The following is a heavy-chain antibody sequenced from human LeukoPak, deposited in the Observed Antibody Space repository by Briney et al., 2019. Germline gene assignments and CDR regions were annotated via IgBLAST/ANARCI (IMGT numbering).Heavy chain of an antibody. V-gene: IGHV4-34*01. J-gene: IGHJ5*02. CDR1: GGSFSGYY. Sequence: PSETLSLTCAVYGGSFSGYYWSWIRQPPGKGLEWIGEINHSGSTNYNPSLKSRVTISVDTSKNQFSLKLSSVTAADTAVYYCARDYSGITMVRGVIAWFDPWGQGTLVTVSS. CDR2: INHSGST. CDR3: ARDYSGITMVRGVIAWFDP. D-gene: IGHD3-10*01.